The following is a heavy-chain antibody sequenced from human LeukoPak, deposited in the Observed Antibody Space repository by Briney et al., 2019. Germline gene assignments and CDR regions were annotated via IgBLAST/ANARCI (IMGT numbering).Heavy chain of an antibody. CDR3: ATVASTGDFDY. V-gene: IGHV1-24*01. CDR1: GYTLTELS. CDR2: FDPEDGET. J-gene: IGHJ4*02. D-gene: IGHD7-27*01. Sequence: ASVKVSCKVSGYTLTELSMHWVRQAPGKGLEGMGGFDPEDGETIYAQKFKGRVTMTEDTSTDTAYMELSSLRSEDTDVYYCATVASTGDFDYWGQGTLVTVSS.